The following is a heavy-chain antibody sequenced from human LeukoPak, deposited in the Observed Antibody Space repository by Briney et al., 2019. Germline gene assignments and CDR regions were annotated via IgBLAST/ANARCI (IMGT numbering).Heavy chain of an antibody. CDR2: INHSGST. V-gene: IGHV4-34*01. J-gene: IGHJ4*02. D-gene: IGHD2-2*01. CDR1: GGFFSGYY. Sequence: SETLSLTCAVYGGFFSGYYWSWIRQPPGKGLEWIGEINHSGSTNYNPSLKSRVTISVDTSKNQFSLKLSSVTAADTAVYYCARGLVVVPAVLSYFDYWGQGTLVTVSS. CDR3: ARGLVVVPAVLSYFDY.